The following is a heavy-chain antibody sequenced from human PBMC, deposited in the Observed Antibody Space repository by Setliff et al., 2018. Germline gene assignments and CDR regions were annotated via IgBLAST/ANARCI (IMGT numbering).Heavy chain of an antibody. CDR2: INHSGST. Sequence: SETLSLTCAVYGGSFSGYYWSWIRQPPGKGREWIGEINHSGSTNCNPSLKSRVTISVDTSKNQFSLKLSSVNAADTAVYYCARGRIQLWKYYFDYWGQGTLVTVSS. D-gene: IGHD5-18*01. V-gene: IGHV4-34*01. J-gene: IGHJ4*02. CDR3: ARGRIQLWKYYFDY. CDR1: GGSFSGYY.